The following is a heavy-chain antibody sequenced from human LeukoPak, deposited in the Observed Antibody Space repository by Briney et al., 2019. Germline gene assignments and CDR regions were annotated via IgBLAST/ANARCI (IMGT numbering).Heavy chain of an antibody. J-gene: IGHJ4*02. V-gene: IGHV3-30*18. Sequence: GGSLRLSCAASGFTFSSYGMHWVRQAPGKGLEWVAVISYDGSNKYYADSVKGRFTISRDNSKNTLYLQMNSLRAEDTAVYYCAKEEDYCSGGSCYFDYFDYWGQGTLVTVSS. CDR2: ISYDGSNK. CDR1: GFTFSSYG. CDR3: AKEEDYCSGGSCYFDYFDY. D-gene: IGHD2-15*01.